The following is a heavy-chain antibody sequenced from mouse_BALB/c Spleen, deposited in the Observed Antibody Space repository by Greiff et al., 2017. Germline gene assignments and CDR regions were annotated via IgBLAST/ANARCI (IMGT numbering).Heavy chain of an antibody. CDR2: ISSGGST. D-gene: IGHD1-1*01. CDR3: ARGGYGSSPSMDY. J-gene: IGHJ4*01. CDR1: GFTFSSYA. V-gene: IGHV5-6-5*01. Sequence: DVKLVESGGGLVKPGGSLKLSCAASGFTFSSYAMSWVRQTPEKRLEWVASISSGGSTYYPDSVKGRFTISRDNARNILYLQMSSLRSEDTAMYYCARGGYGSSPSMDYWGQGTSVTVSS.